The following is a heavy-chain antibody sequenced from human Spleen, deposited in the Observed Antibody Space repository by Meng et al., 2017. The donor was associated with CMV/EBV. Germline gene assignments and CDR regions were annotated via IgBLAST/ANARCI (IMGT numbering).Heavy chain of an antibody. V-gene: IGHV4-61*01. CDR1: CGSVSNSLCY. CDR2: IFYSGTT. CDR3: ARDTKLESIDS. Sequence: CTVSCGSVSNSLCYWSLMQQPPGKSLEWMRYIFYSGTTNDDPSLKNRVTISIYVSKNQFSLEVRSVTAADTAVYYCARDTKLESIDSWGQGTLVTVSS. J-gene: IGHJ4*02.